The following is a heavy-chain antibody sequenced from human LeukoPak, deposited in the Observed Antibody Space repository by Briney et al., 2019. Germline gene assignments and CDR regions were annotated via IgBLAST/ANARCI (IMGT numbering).Heavy chain of an antibody. V-gene: IGHV4-39*07. J-gene: IGHJ4*02. CDR2: IYHSGST. CDR3: ARDHRKPAGY. CDR1: GGSISSGSYY. Sequence: SETLSLTCTVSGGSISSGSYYWSWIRQPPGKGLEWIGSIYHSGSTYYNPSLKSRVTIPVDTSKNQFSLKLSSVTAADTAVYYCARDHRKPAGYWGQGTLVTVSS.